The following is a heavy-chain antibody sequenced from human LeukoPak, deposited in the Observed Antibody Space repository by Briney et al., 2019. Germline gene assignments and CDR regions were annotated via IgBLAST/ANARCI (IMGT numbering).Heavy chain of an antibody. CDR3: ARGGQGDGYSADEAFDF. CDR1: GDSFSGNSTA. CDR2: TYYRSKWYN. D-gene: IGHD5-24*01. J-gene: IGHJ3*01. V-gene: IGHV6-1*01. Sequence: SQTLSLTCAISGDSFSGNSTAYNWIRQSPSRGLEWLGRTYYRSKWYNDYVVSVKSRIIINPDTPKNQLSLQLKSVTPEDTAVYYCARGGQGDGYSADEAFDFWGQGTMVTVSS.